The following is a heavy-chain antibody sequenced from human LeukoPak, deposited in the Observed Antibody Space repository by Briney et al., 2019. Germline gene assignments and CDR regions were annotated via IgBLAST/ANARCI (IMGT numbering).Heavy chain of an antibody. V-gene: IGHV4-39*07. D-gene: IGHD3-9*01. J-gene: IGHJ4*02. CDR3: ARLAPRRYFDC. CDR1: GGSISSSSYY. CDR2: IYYSGST. Sequence: SETLSLTCTVSGGSISSSSYYWGWIRQPPGKGLEWIGSIYYSGSTYYNPSLKSRVTISVDTSKNQFSLKLSSVTAADTAVYYCARLAPRRYFDCWGQGTLVTVSS.